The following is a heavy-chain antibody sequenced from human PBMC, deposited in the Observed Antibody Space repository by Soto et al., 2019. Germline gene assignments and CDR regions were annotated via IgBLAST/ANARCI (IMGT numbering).Heavy chain of an antibody. CDR1: GGSISSGDYY. Sequence: SETLSLTCTVSGGSISSGDYYWSWIRQPPGKGLEWIGYIYYSGSTCYNPSLKSRVTISVDTSKNQFSLKLSSVTAADTAVYYCARYYDSSGYLDYWGQGTLVTVSS. V-gene: IGHV4-30-4*01. D-gene: IGHD3-22*01. CDR2: IYYSGST. CDR3: ARYYDSSGYLDY. J-gene: IGHJ4*02.